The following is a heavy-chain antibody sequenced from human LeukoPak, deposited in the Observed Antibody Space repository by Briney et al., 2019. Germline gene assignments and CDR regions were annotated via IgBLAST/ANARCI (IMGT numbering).Heavy chain of an antibody. CDR3: ARYKLRDGYNW. CDR2: IYTSRST. D-gene: IGHD5-24*01. Sequence: SETLSLTCTVCVGSISSNSYYWSWIRQPAGKGLEWIGRIYTSRSTNYHPSLKTRVTISVHTSKTQFSLKLSSVTAADTAVYYGARYKLRDGYNWWGQATLVTASS. CDR1: VGSISSNSYY. J-gene: IGHJ4*02. V-gene: IGHV4-61*02.